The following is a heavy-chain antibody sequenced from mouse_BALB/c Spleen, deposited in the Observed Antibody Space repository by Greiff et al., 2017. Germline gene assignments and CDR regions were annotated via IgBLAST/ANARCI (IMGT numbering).Heavy chain of an antibody. D-gene: IGHD2-2*01. CDR3: KKGYGDDEEGFDY. Sequence: EVQLQQSGAELVRSGASVKLSCTASGFNIKDYYMHWVKQRPEQGLEWIGWIDPENGDTEYAPKFQGKATMTADTSSNTAYLQLSSLTSEDTAVYYFKKGYGDDEEGFDYWGQGTTLTVSS. V-gene: IGHV14-4*02. CDR2: IDPENGDT. J-gene: IGHJ2*01. CDR1: GFNIKDYY.